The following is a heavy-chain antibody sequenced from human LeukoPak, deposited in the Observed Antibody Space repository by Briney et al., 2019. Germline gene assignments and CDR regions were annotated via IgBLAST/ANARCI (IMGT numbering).Heavy chain of an antibody. V-gene: IGHV3-21*01. D-gene: IGHD6-19*01. CDR1: GFSLSTYT. Sequence: GGSLRLSCAASGFSLSTYTMNWVRQAPGKGLEWVSSISSSSTYIYYADSMKGRFTISRDNVKNSLYLQMNSLRAEDTAVYYCARGPQWLIDYWGQGTLVTVSS. J-gene: IGHJ4*02. CDR2: ISSSSTYI. CDR3: ARGPQWLIDY.